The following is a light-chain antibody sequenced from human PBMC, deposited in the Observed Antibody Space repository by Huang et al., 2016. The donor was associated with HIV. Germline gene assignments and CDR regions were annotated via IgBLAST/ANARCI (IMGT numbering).Light chain of an antibody. V-gene: IGKV2-28*01. J-gene: IGKJ2*01. CDR2: LGS. Sequence: DIVMTQSPLSLPVTPGEPASISCRSSQSLLHSNGYNYLDWYRQKPGQSPQPLIYLGSNRASGVPDRFSGSGSGTDFTLKISRVEAEDVGVYYCMQALQTPYTFGQGTKLEIK. CDR3: MQALQTPYT. CDR1: QSLLHSNGYNY.